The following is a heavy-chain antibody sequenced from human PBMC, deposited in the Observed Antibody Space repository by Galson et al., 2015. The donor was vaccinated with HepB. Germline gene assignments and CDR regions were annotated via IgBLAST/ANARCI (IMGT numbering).Heavy chain of an antibody. Sequence: SLRLSCAASGFTFSDHYMDWVRQAPGKGLEWVGRTRNKANSYTTEYAASVKGRFTISRDDSKNSLYLQMNSLKTEDTAVYYCARTDWAWDAFDIWGQGTMVTVSS. J-gene: IGHJ3*02. V-gene: IGHV3-72*01. D-gene: IGHD3-9*01. CDR3: ARTDWAWDAFDI. CDR1: GFTFSDHY. CDR2: TRNKANSYTT.